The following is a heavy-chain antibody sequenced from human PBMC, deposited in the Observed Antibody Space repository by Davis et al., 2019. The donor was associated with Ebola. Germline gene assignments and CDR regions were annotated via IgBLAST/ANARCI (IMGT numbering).Heavy chain of an antibody. CDR2: MSYDGYNK. V-gene: IGHV3-30-3*01. Sequence: GGSLRLSCAASGFTFSSYAMHWVRQAPGKGPEWVAVMSYDGYNKYYADSVKDRFTISRDNSKNTLYLQMNSLRAEDTAVYYCAREGYYDSSGYLDYWGQGTLVTVSS. J-gene: IGHJ4*02. D-gene: IGHD3-22*01. CDR3: AREGYYDSSGYLDY. CDR1: GFTFSSYA.